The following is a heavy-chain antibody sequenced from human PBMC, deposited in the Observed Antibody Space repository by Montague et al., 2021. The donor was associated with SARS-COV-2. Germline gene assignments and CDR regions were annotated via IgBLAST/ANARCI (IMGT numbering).Heavy chain of an antibody. Sequence: SETLSLTCTVSGGSISSYYWSWIRRPPGKGLEWSGYIYYSGSTNYNTSLKSRVTISVDTSKNQFSLKLSSVTAAVTAVHYCARVGVPYYDILTGYYIEGSDAFDIWGQGTMVTVSS. J-gene: IGHJ3*02. CDR3: ARVGVPYYDILTGYYIEGSDAFDI. V-gene: IGHV4-59*13. CDR2: IYYSGST. CDR1: GGSISSYY. D-gene: IGHD3-9*01.